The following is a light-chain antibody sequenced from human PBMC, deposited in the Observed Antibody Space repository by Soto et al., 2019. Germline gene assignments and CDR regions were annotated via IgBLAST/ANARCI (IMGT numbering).Light chain of an antibody. Sequence: SYELTQPPSVSVAPGKTARISCGGNNIGSKGVHWYQQKPGQAPVLVIYSDTDLPPVIPNRFSGSNSANMATLTISRVEAGDEADYYCQVWDSGSAHVLFGGGTKLTVL. CDR3: QVWDSGSAHVL. CDR2: SDT. CDR1: NIGSKG. J-gene: IGLJ2*01. V-gene: IGLV3-21*04.